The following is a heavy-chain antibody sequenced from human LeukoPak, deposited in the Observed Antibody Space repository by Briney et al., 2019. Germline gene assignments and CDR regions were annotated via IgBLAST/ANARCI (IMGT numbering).Heavy chain of an antibody. CDR2: ITTSSTYT. Sequence: GGSLRLSCAASGFTFSDYQMSWIRQAPGKGLEWVSYITTSSTYTNYADSVKGRFTISRDNSKNTLYLQMNSLRAEDTAVYYCAKDRRGYSRPFGLFDYWGQGTLVTVSS. D-gene: IGHD3-16*01. CDR1: GFTFSDYQ. V-gene: IGHV3-11*05. CDR3: AKDRRGYSRPFGLFDY. J-gene: IGHJ4*02.